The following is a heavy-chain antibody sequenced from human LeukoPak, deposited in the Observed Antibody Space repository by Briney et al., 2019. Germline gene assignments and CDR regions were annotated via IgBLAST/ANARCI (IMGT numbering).Heavy chain of an antibody. J-gene: IGHJ4*02. CDR3: ARVRSTLKYYFDY. V-gene: IGHV4-38-2*02. CDR2: IYHSGST. Sequence: SETLSLTCTVSGDSISSGDYYWSWIRQPPGKGLEWIGSIYHSGSTYYNPSLKSRVTISVDTSKNQFSLKLSSVTAADTAVYYCARVRSTLKYYFDYWGQGTLVTVSS. CDR1: GDSISSGDYY. D-gene: IGHD4-17*01.